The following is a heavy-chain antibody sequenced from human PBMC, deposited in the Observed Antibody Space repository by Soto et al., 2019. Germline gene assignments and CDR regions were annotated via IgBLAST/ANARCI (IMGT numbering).Heavy chain of an antibody. J-gene: IGHJ5*02. CDR3: ASVGVQYNSSSWFDP. CDR1: GFTFSNDY. V-gene: IGHV3-11*01. CDR2: ISTGGSTI. Sequence: QVQLVESGGGLVKPGGSLRLSCTASGFTFSNDYINWVRQAPGKALERVSYISTGGSTIYYADSVKGRFTISRDNAKNALFLQMNSLRAEDTALYYCASVGVQYNSSSWFDPWGQGTLVTVSS. D-gene: IGHD6-6*01.